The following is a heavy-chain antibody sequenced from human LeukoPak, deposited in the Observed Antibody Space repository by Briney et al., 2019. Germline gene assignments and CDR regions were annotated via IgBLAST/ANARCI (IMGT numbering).Heavy chain of an antibody. V-gene: IGHV4-61*02. CDR2: IYTSGST. J-gene: IGHJ6*03. D-gene: IGHD3-22*01. CDR3: ARESRYYDSSGYYMAPYYMDV. Sequence: SETLSLTCTVSGGSISSGSYYWSWIRQPAGKGLEWIGRIYTSGSTNYNPSLKSRVTISVDTSKNQFSLKLSSVTAADTAVYYCARESRYYDSSGYYMAPYYMDVWGKGTTVTISS. CDR1: GGSISSGSYY.